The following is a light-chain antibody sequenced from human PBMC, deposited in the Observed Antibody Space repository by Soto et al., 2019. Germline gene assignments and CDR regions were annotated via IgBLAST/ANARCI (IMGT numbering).Light chain of an antibody. CDR1: SSDFGGNNF. J-gene: IGLJ1*01. V-gene: IGLV2-8*01. Sequence: QSALTQPPSASGSPGQSVTISCTGASSDFGGNNFVSWYQQHPGKAPKLMIYEVNKRPSGVPDRFSGSKSGNTASLTVSGLQTEAEADYYCSSYAGSNNPYVFGAGTKVTVL. CDR3: SSYAGSNNPYV. CDR2: EVN.